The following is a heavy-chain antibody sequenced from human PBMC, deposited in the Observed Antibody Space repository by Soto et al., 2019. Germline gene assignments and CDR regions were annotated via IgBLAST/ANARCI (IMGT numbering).Heavy chain of an antibody. CDR3: ANSGSYYSAQDY. D-gene: IGHD3-10*01. V-gene: IGHV1-3*01. CDR1: GYTITSYA. CDR2: INAGNGNT. Sequence: QVQLVQAGAEVKKPGASAKVSCKASGYTITSYAMHWVRQAPGQRLEWMGWINAGNGNTKYSQKFQGRVTITRDTSASTADMELSSLRSEDTAVYYCANSGSYYSAQDYGGQGTLVAVSS. J-gene: IGHJ4*02.